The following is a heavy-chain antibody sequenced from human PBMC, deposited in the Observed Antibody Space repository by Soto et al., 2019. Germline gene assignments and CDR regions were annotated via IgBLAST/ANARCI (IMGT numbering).Heavy chain of an antibody. CDR1: GFTFSSYA. Sequence: EVQLLESGGGLVQRGGSLRLSCAASGFTFSSYAMSWVLQAPGKGLQWVSAISGRGGSTYYADSVKGRFTISRDNSKNTLYLQMNSLRAEDKAVYYCAKNPTARNCYGLDVWGQGTTVTVSS. J-gene: IGHJ6*02. D-gene: IGHD2-21*02. CDR3: AKNPTARNCYGLDV. V-gene: IGHV3-23*01. CDR2: ISGRGGST.